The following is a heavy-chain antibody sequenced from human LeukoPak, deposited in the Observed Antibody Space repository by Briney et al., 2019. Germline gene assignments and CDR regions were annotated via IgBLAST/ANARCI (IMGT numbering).Heavy chain of an antibody. V-gene: IGHV3-11*01. Sequence: GGSLRLSCAASGFTFSDYYMSWVRQAPGKGLEWVSYISSSGSTIYYADSVKGRFTISRDNAKNSLYLQMNSLRAEDTAVYYCARGSLHNSSYGMDVWGQGTTVTVSS. J-gene: IGHJ6*02. CDR3: ARGSLHNSSYGMDV. CDR2: ISSSGSTI. CDR1: GFTFSDYY. D-gene: IGHD1-1*01.